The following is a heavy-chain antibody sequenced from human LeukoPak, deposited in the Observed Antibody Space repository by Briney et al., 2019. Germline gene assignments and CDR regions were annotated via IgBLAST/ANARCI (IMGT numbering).Heavy chain of an antibody. J-gene: IGHJ6*04. CDR2: ISSSSSHI. D-gene: IGHD6-13*01. V-gene: IGHV3-21*01. Sequence: GGSLTLSCAASGFTFSSYSMNWVRQAPGKGLEWVSSISSSSSHIYYADSVKGRFTISRDNAKNSLYLQMNSLRAEDTAVYYCARDRPHSSSWFPSVYYYGMDVWGKGTTVTVSS. CDR1: GFTFSSYS. CDR3: ARDRPHSSSWFPSVYYYGMDV.